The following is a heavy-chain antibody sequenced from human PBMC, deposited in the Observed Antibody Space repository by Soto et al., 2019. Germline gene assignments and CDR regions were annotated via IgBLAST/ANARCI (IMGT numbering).Heavy chain of an antibody. CDR3: ARALGSWGAYYFDH. CDR2: IYWDNDK. Sequence: QITLKESGPTLVRPTQTLTLTCTVSGFSLDTWGVGVGWIRQPPGKAPEWLALIYWDNDKRYSPSLKNRLTLPKDTSKNQVVLTVTNMDPVDTVTYYCARALGSWGAYYFDHWGQGTLVTVSS. V-gene: IGHV2-5*02. J-gene: IGHJ4*02. D-gene: IGHD3-16*01. CDR1: GFSLDTWGVG.